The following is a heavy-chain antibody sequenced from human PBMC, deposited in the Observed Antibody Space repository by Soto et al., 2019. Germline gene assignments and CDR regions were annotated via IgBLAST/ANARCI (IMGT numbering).Heavy chain of an antibody. Sequence: GGSLRLSCAASGFTFSSYWMHWVRQAPGKGLVWVSRINSDGSSTSYADSVKGRFTISRDNAKNTLYLQMNSLRAEDTAVYYCARDQGNLPVGEGSVGADDAFDIWGQGTMVTVSS. CDR1: GFTFSSYW. J-gene: IGHJ3*02. CDR3: ARDQGNLPVGEGSVGADDAFDI. CDR2: INSDGSST. V-gene: IGHV3-74*01. D-gene: IGHD3-16*01.